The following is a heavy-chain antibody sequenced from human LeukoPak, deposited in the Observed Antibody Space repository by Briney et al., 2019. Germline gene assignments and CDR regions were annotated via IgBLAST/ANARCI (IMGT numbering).Heavy chain of an antibody. J-gene: IGHJ4*02. CDR2: ISGSGSST. CDR1: GLTFSSYG. CDR3: AREGDASGYSYSRY. V-gene: IGHV3-23*01. D-gene: IGHD3-22*01. Sequence: GGSLRLSCAASGLTFSSYGMSWVRQAPGKGLEWVSAISGSGSSTFYADSVKGRFTISRDNSKNTLYLQMDSLSAEDTAVFYCAREGDASGYSYSRYWGQGTLVTVSS.